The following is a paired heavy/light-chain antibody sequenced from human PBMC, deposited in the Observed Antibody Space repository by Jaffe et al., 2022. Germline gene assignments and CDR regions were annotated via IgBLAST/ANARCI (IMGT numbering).Heavy chain of an antibody. CDR3: ARHGPHLVDMGPFDI. V-gene: IGHV4-39*01. Sequence: QLQLQDSGPGLVKPSETLSLTCIVSGGSISSSRYYWGWIRQAPGQGLEWIASIFYSGTTYYNPSLKSRVTISVDTSKNQFSLKLSSVTAADTALYYCARHGPHLVDMGPFDIWGQGTTVTVSS. CDR1: GGSISSSRYY. J-gene: IGHJ3*02. CDR2: IFYSGTT. D-gene: IGHD5-12*01.
Light chain of an antibody. CDR3: QAWDGNFAV. CDR2: RDN. Sequence: SYDLTQPPSVSVSPGQTATITCSGDKLGEKYGSWYQQKPGQSPVVVIYRDNKRPSGIPERFSGSNSGNTATLTIAGTQAMDEADYYCQAWDGNFAVFGGGTKLTVL. CDR1: KLGEKY. V-gene: IGLV3-1*01. J-gene: IGLJ2*01.